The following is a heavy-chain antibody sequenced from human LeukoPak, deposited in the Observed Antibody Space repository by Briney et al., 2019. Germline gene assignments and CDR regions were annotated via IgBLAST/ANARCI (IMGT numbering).Heavy chain of an antibody. CDR2: IYYSGST. CDR3: ARVPQLGNPVHWYFDL. CDR1: GGSISSYY. V-gene: IGHV4-59*01. D-gene: IGHD7-27*01. Sequence: SETLSLTCTVSGGSISSYYWSWIRQPPGKGLEWIGYIYYSGSTNYNPSLKSRVTISVDTSKNQLSLKLSSVTAADTAVYYCARVPQLGNPVHWYFDLWGRGTLVTVSS. J-gene: IGHJ2*01.